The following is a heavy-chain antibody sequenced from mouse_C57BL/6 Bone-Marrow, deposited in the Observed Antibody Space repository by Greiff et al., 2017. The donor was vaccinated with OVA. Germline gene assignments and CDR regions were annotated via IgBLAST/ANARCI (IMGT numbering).Heavy chain of an antibody. Sequence: EVQLQQSGPVLVKPGASVKMSCKASGYTFTDYYMNWVKQSHGKSLEWIGVINPYNGGTSYNQKFKGKATLTADKSSSTAYMQLSSLTSEDSAVYFCARVGRYAMDYWGQGTSVTVSS. D-gene: IGHD4-1*01. CDR2: INPYNGGT. CDR3: ARVGRYAMDY. V-gene: IGHV1-19*01. J-gene: IGHJ4*01. CDR1: GYTFTDYY.